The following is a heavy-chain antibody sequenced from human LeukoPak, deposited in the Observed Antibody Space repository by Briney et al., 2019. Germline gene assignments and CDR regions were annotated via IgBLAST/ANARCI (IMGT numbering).Heavy chain of an antibody. CDR3: ARSKVPATGNWFDP. J-gene: IGHJ5*02. D-gene: IGHD2-21*02. V-gene: IGHV4-34*01. CDR1: GGSFSGYY. CDR2: INHSGST. Sequence: SETLSLTCAVYGGSFSGYYWSWIRQPPGKGLEWIGEINHSGSTNYNPSLKSPVTISVDTSKSQFSLKLSSVTAADTAVYYCARSKVPATGNWFDPWGQGTLVTVSS.